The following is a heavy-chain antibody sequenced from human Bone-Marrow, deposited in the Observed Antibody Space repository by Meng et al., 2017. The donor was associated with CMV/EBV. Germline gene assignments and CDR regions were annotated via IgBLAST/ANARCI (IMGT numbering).Heavy chain of an antibody. D-gene: IGHD3-16*01. J-gene: IGHJ4*02. CDR3: ARDPWGYGLTY. CDR2: IYYSGNT. Sequence: SETLSLTCTVSGGSIRSGDYYCSWIRQPPGKGLEWIGYIYYSGNTYYNRSLKSRITISIDTSKNQFSLKVNSVTAADTAVYYCARDPWGYGLTYWGQGTLVTVSS. V-gene: IGHV4-30-4*08. CDR1: GGSIRSGDYY.